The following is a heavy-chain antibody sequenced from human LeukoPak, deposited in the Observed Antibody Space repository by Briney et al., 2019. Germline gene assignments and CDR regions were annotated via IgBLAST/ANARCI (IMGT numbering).Heavy chain of an antibody. Sequence: PSETLSLTCTVSGGSISSYYWSWIRQPPGKGLEWIGYIYYSGSTNYNPSLKRRVTISVDTSKNQFSLKLSSVTAADTAVYYCASFSYYYYGMDVWGQGTTVTVSS. CDR2: IYYSGST. V-gene: IGHV4-59*08. J-gene: IGHJ6*02. CDR3: ASFSYYYYGMDV. CDR1: GGSISSYY.